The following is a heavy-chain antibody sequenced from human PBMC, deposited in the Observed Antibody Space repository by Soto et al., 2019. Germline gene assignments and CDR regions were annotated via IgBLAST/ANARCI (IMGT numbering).Heavy chain of an antibody. CDR3: AGGTLFGGTCRFDP. V-gene: IGHV4-30-2*01. Sequence: QLQLQESGSGLVKPSQTLSLTCAISGGSTSSVGYSWNWIRQPPGRGLEWIGYIFHTGNTYYNPSLRRRVTISIDRSKSQFSLKLISVTAADPAVCFCAGGTLFGGTCRFDPWGQGTLVTVPS. CDR1: GGSTSSVGYS. D-gene: IGHD3-3*01. J-gene: IGHJ5*02. CDR2: IFHTGNT.